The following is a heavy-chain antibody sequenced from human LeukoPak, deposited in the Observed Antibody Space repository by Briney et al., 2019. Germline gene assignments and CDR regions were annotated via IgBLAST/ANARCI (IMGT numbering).Heavy chain of an antibody. CDR1: GGSISSSSYY. CDR3: ARGRGIRRFDY. Sequence: SETLSLTCTVSGGSISSSSYYWGWIRQPPGKGLEWIGSIYYSGSTYYNPSLKSRVTISVDTSKNQFSLKLSSVTAADTAVYYCARGRGIRRFDYWGQGTLVTVSS. J-gene: IGHJ4*02. D-gene: IGHD5-18*01. V-gene: IGHV4-39*01. CDR2: IYYSGST.